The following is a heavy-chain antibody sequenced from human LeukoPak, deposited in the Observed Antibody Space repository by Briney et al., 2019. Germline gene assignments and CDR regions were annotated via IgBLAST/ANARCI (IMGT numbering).Heavy chain of an antibody. J-gene: IGHJ4*02. V-gene: IGHV4-31*03. D-gene: IGHD2-21*02. Sequence: PSETLSLTCTVSGGGISSGGYSWSWIRQHPGKGLEWIGYIYYSGSTYYNPSLKSRISISVDTSMNQFSLKLNSVIAADTAVYYCARDGDGYGRFDYWGQGTLVTVSS. CDR3: ARDGDGYGRFDY. CDR2: IYYSGST. CDR1: GGGISSGGYS.